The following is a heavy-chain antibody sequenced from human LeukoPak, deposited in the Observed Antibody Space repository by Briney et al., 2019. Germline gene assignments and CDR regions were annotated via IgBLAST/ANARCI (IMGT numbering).Heavy chain of an antibody. J-gene: IGHJ4*02. D-gene: IGHD3-22*01. Sequence: GASVKVSCKASGYSFTGYYMHWVRQAPGQGLEWMGWINPNSGGTNYAQKFQGRATMTRDTSISTAYMELSRLRSDDTAVYYCARDPDDSSGYYLDHWGQGTLVTVSS. CDR2: INPNSGGT. CDR3: ARDPDDSSGYYLDH. V-gene: IGHV1-2*02. CDR1: GYSFTGYY.